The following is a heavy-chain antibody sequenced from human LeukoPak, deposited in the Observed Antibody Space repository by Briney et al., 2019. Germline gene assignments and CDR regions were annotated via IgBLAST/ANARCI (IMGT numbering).Heavy chain of an antibody. CDR3: ARSLYYYGSDSFDI. J-gene: IGHJ3*02. CDR1: GGSLSGYY. D-gene: IGHD3-10*01. CDR2: INHSGST. Sequence: SSETLSLTCAVYGGSLSGYYWTWIRQPPGKGLEWIGEINHSGSTNYNPSLKSRVTISVDTSKTQFSLNLRSVTAADTAVYYCARSLYYYGSDSFDIWGQGTMVIVSS. V-gene: IGHV4-34*01.